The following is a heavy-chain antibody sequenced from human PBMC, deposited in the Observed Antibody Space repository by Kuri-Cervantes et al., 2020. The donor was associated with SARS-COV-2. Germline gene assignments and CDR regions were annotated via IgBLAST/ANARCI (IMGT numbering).Heavy chain of an antibody. CDR3: AKDHFGVHDF. Sequence: GESLKISCAASGFNFSRTDMHWVRQAPGKGLEWVAVISYDGKKKKCIGSGKGRFTISRDNPQNTVYLRMTNLRSEDTAMYYCAKDHFGVHDFWSQGTLVTVSS. CDR1: GFNFSRTD. J-gene: IGHJ4*02. CDR2: ISYDGKKK. D-gene: IGHD2-21*01. V-gene: IGHV3-30*18.